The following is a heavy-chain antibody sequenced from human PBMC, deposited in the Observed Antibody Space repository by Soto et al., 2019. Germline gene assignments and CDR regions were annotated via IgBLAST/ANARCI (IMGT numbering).Heavy chain of an antibody. V-gene: IGHV1-24*01. CDR1: GHILTELN. Sequence: GASVKVSCKVSGHILTELNMHWVRQAPGKGLEWMGGFDPAKDQIIYAQKLQGRVTMTTDTSTSTAYMELRSLRSDDTAVYYCARDRGIAAASVHTPDYYYYYGMDVWGQGTTVTVSS. CDR2: FDPAKDQI. CDR3: ARDRGIAAASVHTPDYYYYYGMDV. D-gene: IGHD6-13*01. J-gene: IGHJ6*02.